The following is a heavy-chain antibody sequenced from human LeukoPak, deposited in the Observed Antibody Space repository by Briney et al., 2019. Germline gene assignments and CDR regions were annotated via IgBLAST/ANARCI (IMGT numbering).Heavy chain of an antibody. CDR2: ISAGSGNT. Sequence: ASVKVSCKASGDSSRTNAIVWLRQAPGQRPEWMGWISAGSGNTKYSQTFQDRLTLTRDTAASTVYMDLSSLRPEDTAVYFCARERDDDPFEIWGQGTLVIVSS. CDR3: ARERDDDPFEI. V-gene: IGHV1-3*01. J-gene: IGHJ3*02. CDR1: GDSSRTNA. D-gene: IGHD1-1*01.